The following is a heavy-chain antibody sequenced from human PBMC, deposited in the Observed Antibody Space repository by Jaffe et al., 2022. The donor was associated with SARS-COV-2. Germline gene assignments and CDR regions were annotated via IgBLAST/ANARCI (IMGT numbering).Heavy chain of an antibody. CDR1: GYTFTSYG. D-gene: IGHD6-13*01. J-gene: IGHJ5*02. CDR2: ISAYNGNT. V-gene: IGHV1-18*01. CDR3: ARVPKLSSSWYWRDIKGWFDP. Sequence: QVQLVQSGAEVKKPGASVKVSCKASGYTFTSYGISWVRQAPGQGLEWMGWISAYNGNTNYAQKLQGRVTMTTDTSTSTAYMELRSLRSDDTAVYYCARVPKLSSSWYWRDIKGWFDPWGQGTLVTVSS.